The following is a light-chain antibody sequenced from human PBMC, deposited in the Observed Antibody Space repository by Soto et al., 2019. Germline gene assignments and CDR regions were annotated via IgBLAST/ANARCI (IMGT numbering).Light chain of an antibody. Sequence: QSVLTQPASVSGSPGQSITISCTGTSRDVGCYNYASWYQQHPGKAPKLMIYEVSNRPSGVSNRFSGSKSVNTASLTISGLQAEDEADYYCSSYTSTITYVFGSGTKVTVL. V-gene: IGLV2-14*01. CDR1: SRDVGCYNY. CDR3: SSYTSTITYV. CDR2: EVS. J-gene: IGLJ1*01.